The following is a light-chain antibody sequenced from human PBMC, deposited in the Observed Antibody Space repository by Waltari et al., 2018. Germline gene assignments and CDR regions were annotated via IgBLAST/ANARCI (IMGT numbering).Light chain of an antibody. CDR1: QSVNSN. J-gene: IGKJ2*01. CDR2: DAS. V-gene: IGKV3D-15*01. Sequence: EIVMTQSPAALSVSPGERATLSCRASQSVNSNLAWYQKKRGHSPRLLIYDASIRATCIPPRFRGRGSGPEFILTISSLQSEDFAVYYCQQYNNLQTFGQGTKLELK. CDR3: QQYNNLQT.